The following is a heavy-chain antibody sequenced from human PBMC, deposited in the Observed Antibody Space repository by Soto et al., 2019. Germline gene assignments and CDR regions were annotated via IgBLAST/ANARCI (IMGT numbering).Heavy chain of an antibody. CDR3: VKDQRYCSGGSCYTFDY. V-gene: IGHV3-30*18. Sequence: GGSLRLSCAASGFTFSTYGMHWVRQAPGKGLEWVAVISDDGRKTYYVDSVKGRFTISRDNPKNTLFLQMNSLRPEDTAVYYCVKDQRYCSGGSCYTFDYWGQGTPVTVSS. J-gene: IGHJ4*02. D-gene: IGHD2-15*01. CDR1: GFTFSTYG. CDR2: ISDDGRKT.